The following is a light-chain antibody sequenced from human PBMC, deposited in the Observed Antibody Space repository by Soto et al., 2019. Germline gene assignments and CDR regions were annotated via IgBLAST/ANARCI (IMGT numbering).Light chain of an antibody. Sequence: QSVLTQPASVSGSPGQSITISCTGTTSDVGGYNFVSWYQHHPGKAPKLMIYNAFDRPSGVSNRFSGSKSGNTASLTISGLQAEDEAHYYCSSYTRGRVVFGGGTKVTVL. CDR2: NAF. CDR1: TSDVGGYNF. V-gene: IGLV2-14*03. CDR3: SSYTRGRVV. J-gene: IGLJ2*01.